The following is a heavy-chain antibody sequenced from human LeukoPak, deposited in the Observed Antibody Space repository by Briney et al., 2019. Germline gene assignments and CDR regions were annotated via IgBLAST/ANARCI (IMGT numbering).Heavy chain of an antibody. CDR3: ARDKYSGYDT. J-gene: IGHJ5*02. D-gene: IGHD5-12*01. CDR2: ISSNGGST. Sequence: GGSLRLSCAASGFTFSSYAMHWVRQAPGKGLEYVSTISSNGGSTYYANSVKGRFTISRDNSKNTLYLQMGSLRAEDMAVYYCARDKYSGYDTWGQGTLVTVSS. CDR1: GFTFSSYA. V-gene: IGHV3-64*01.